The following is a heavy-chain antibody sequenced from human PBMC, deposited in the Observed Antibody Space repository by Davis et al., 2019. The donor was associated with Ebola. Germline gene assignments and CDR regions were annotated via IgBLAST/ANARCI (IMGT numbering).Heavy chain of an antibody. CDR2: IWYDGNNK. V-gene: IGHV3-33*01. J-gene: IGHJ2*01. CDR1: GFTFSTYG. CDR3: ARDRGRLLHWYFDL. D-gene: IGHD3-10*01. Sequence: PGGSLRLSCAASGFTFSTYGMHWVRQAPGKGLEWVAVIWYDGNNKYYADSVKGRFTISRDNSKNTLYLQMNSLRAEDTAVYYCARDRGRLLHWYFDLWGRGTLVTVSS.